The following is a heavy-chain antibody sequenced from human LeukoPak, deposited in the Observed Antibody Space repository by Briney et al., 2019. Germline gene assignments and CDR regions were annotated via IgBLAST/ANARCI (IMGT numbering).Heavy chain of an antibody. J-gene: IGHJ4*02. CDR3: ARIGGSYGGTNYFDY. Sequence: SETLSLTCTVSGGSISSYYWSWIRQPAGKGLEWIGRIYTSGSTNYNPSLKSRATMSVDTSKNQFSLKLSSVTAADTAVYYCARIGGSYGGTNYFDYWGQGTLVTVSS. V-gene: IGHV4-4*07. CDR2: IYTSGST. CDR1: GGSISSYY. D-gene: IGHD1-26*01.